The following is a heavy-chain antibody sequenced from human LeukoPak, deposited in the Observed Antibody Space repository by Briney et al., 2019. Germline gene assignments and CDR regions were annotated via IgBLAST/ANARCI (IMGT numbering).Heavy chain of an antibody. CDR1: GGSFSGYY. Sequence: PSETLSLTCAVYGGSFSGYYWSWIRQPPGKGLEWIGEINHSGSTNYNPSLKSRVTISVDTSKNQFSLKLSSVTAADTAVYYCARVYRSITMIVVVITPDAFDIWGQGTMVTVSS. CDR2: INHSGST. CDR3: ARVYRSITMIVVVITPDAFDI. D-gene: IGHD3-22*01. J-gene: IGHJ3*02. V-gene: IGHV4-34*01.